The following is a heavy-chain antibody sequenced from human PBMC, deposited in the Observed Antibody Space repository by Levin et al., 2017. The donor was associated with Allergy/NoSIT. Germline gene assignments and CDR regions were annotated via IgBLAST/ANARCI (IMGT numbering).Heavy chain of an antibody. CDR1: GFTFSNYA. V-gene: IGHV3-23*01. CDR3: ANPPAHEGATLFYGMDV. Sequence: GGSLRLSCAASGFTFSNYAMSWVRQAPGKGLEWVSAISGSGGSTYYADSVKGRFTISRDNSKSTLYLQMIGLRAEDTAVYYCANPPAHEGATLFYGMDVWGRGTTVTVSS. J-gene: IGHJ6*02. D-gene: IGHD1-26*01. CDR2: ISGSGGST.